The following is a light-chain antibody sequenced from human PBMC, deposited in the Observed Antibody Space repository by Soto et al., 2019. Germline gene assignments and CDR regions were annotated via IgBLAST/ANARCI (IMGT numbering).Light chain of an antibody. CDR3: QSYDSSLSGHV. J-gene: IGLJ1*01. CDR1: SSNIGAGYD. Sequence: QSVLTQPPSVSGAPGQRVTISCTGSSSNIGAGYDVHWYQQLPGTAPKLLIYGNGNRPSGVPDRFSGSKSGTSASLAITGLQAEDEADYYCQSYDSSLSGHVFGPGTKVTVL. V-gene: IGLV1-40*01. CDR2: GNG.